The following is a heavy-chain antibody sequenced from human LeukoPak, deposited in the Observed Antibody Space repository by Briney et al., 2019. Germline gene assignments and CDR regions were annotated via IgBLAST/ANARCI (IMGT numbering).Heavy chain of an antibody. J-gene: IGHJ4*02. Sequence: GGSRRLSCGASGFSFSSYAIHGVRQAPGKGLEWVAVISYDGSNKYYADSVKGRFTISRDNSKNTLYLQMNSLRAEDTAVYYCARENGGVLWFGELFYWGQGTLVTVSS. CDR2: ISYDGSNK. V-gene: IGHV3-30*04. CDR3: ARENGGVLWFGELFY. D-gene: IGHD3-10*01. CDR1: GFSFSSYA.